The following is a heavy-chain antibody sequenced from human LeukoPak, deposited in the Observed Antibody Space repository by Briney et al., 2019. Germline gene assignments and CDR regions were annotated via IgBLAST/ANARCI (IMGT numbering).Heavy chain of an antibody. CDR2: IRSKAYGGTT. CDR3: NRDTIMLRGAITMGELEY. V-gene: IGHV3-49*04. J-gene: IGHJ4*02. CDR1: GFSFGDYV. D-gene: IGHD3-10*01. Sequence: GGSLRLSCTASGFSFGDYVMSWVRQAPGKGLEWVGFIRSKAYGGTTEYAASVKGRFTISRDDSKSIAYLQMNSLKIEDTAVYYCNRDTIMLRGAITMGELEYWGQGTLVTVSS.